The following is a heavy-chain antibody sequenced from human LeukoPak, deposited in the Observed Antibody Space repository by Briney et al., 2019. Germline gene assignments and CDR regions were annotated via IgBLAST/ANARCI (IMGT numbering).Heavy chain of an antibody. J-gene: IGHJ6*03. CDR2: ISSSGSTI. V-gene: IGHV3-48*03. Sequence: GGSLRLSCAASGFTFSTYEMTWVRQSPGKGLERVSDISSSGSTIYYADSVKGRFTISRDNAKNSLYLQMNSLRAEDTAVYYCARGYSSGWPHYYYYYMDVWGKGTTVTISS. CDR3: ARGYSSGWPHYYYYYMDV. CDR1: GFTFSTYE. D-gene: IGHD6-19*01.